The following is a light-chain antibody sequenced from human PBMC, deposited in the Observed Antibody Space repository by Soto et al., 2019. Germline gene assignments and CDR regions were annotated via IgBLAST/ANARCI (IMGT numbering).Light chain of an antibody. J-gene: IGKJ2*01. CDR1: QSITSH. Sequence: DIQMTQSPSSLSASVGDRVTITCRASQSITSHCNWYQHKPGKAPKLLIYAASNLQSGVPSRFSGSASGTDFTLTISSLQPEDFATYYCHQSFSDLYTFGQGTKLEIK. CDR2: AAS. CDR3: HQSFSDLYT. V-gene: IGKV1-39*01.